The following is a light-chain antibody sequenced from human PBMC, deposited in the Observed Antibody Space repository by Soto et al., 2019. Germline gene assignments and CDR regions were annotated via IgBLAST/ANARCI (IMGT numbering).Light chain of an antibody. CDR3: QQRSNWPPIT. CDR2: GAS. CDR1: QSVSNNY. J-gene: IGKJ5*01. V-gene: IGKV3D-20*02. Sequence: EIVLTQSPGTLSLSPGERATLSCRASQSVSNNYLAWYQQKPGQAPRRLIYGASSRATGIPDRFSGSGSGTDFTLTISSLEPDDFAVYYCQQRSNWPPITFGQGTRLDIK.